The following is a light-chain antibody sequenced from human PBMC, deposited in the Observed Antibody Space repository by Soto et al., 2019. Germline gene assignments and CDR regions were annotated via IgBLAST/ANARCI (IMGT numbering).Light chain of an antibody. CDR2: LGGTGKY. V-gene: IGLV4-60*02. J-gene: IGLJ3*02. Sequence: QSVLTQSSSASASLGSSVKLTCTLSSGHVSYIIAWHQQQPGKAPRYLMTLGGTGKYNKGSGVPDRFSGSSSGADRYLSISHVRFEDEADYYCETWANNIWVFGGGTKLTVL. CDR1: SGHVSYI. CDR3: ETWANNIWV.